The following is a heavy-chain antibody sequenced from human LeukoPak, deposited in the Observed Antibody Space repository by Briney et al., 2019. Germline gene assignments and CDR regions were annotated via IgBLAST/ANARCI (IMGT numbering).Heavy chain of an antibody. Sequence: GGSLRLSCAASGFTFSSYWMSWVRQAPGKGLEWVANIKQDGSEKYYVDSVKGRFTISRDNAKNSLYLQMNSLRAEDTAVYYCARRLIGSYYETGYFDYWGRGTLVTVSS. CDR2: IKQDGSEK. CDR1: GFTFSSYW. D-gene: IGHD1-26*01. V-gene: IGHV3-7*01. CDR3: ARRLIGSYYETGYFDY. J-gene: IGHJ4*02.